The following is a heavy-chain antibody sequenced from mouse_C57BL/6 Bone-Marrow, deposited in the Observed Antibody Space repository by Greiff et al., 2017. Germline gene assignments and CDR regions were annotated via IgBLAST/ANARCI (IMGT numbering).Heavy chain of an antibody. Sequence: EVLLVQSGAELVKPGASLKLSCAASGFTFSSYWMSWVRQTPDKRLEWVGTISSGGGYTYYQDSVKGRFTISRDNAKNTLYLQMSSLTSEDTAMYYCARLYYYGSPWFADWGQGTLVTVSA. J-gene: IGHJ3*01. CDR1: GFTFSSYW. CDR3: ARLYYYGSPWFAD. CDR2: ISSGGGYT. V-gene: IGHV5-6*01. D-gene: IGHD1-1*01.